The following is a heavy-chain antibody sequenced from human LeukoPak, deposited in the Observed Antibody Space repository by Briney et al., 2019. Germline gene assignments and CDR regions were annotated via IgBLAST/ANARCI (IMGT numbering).Heavy chain of an antibody. V-gene: IGHV5-51*01. CDR3: ARRAIIQGTSALDF. J-gene: IGHJ4*02. CDR2: IYPRGSTT. Sequence: GESLKISCKSSGYTFTHDWIGWVRQMPGKGLEWMGIIYPRGSTTRYSPAFEGQVTISVDKSITTAYSQWSSLKASDTAMYYCARRAIIQGTSALDFWGQGTVVIVSS. D-gene: IGHD3-3*01. CDR1: GYTFTHDW.